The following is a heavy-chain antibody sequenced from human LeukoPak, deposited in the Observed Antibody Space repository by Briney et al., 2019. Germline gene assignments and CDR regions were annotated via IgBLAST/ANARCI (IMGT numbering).Heavy chain of an antibody. V-gene: IGHV3-30-3*01. CDR2: ISYDGNNK. Sequence: GGSLRLSCAASGFTFSNYAMHWVRQAPGKGLEWVTLISYDGNNKYYADSVKGRFTVSKDNSKNTLYLQINSLRAEDTAVYYCARGSYYYESRGCFDYWGQGTLVTVSS. J-gene: IGHJ4*02. CDR1: GFTFSNYA. CDR3: ARGSYYYESRGCFDY. D-gene: IGHD3-22*01.